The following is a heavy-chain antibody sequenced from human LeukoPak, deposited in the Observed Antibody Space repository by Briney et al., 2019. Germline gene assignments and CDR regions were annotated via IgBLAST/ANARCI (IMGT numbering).Heavy chain of an antibody. CDR2: IYYSGNT. Sequence: SETLSLTCTVSGYSISTGYYWDWIRQPPGKGLEWIGSIYYSGNTYYNASLKSQVSISIDTSKNQFSLKLTSVTAADTAVYYCARQTGSGLFILPGGQGTLVTVSS. CDR1: GYSISTGYY. J-gene: IGHJ4*02. CDR3: ARQTGSGLFILP. V-gene: IGHV4-38-2*02. D-gene: IGHD3/OR15-3a*01.